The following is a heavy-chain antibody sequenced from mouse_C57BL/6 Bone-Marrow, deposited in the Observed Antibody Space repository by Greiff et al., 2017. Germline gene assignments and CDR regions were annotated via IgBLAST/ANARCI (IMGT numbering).Heavy chain of an antibody. V-gene: IGHV1-5*01. Sequence: EDQLQQSGTVLARPGASVKMSCKTSGYTFTSYWMHSVRQRPRQGLEWIGAIYPGNSDTSYNQKFKGKAKLTAVTPASTAYMELSSLTNEDSAVYYCTRTGIYYGNYTYLFAYWGQGTLVTVSA. CDR2: IYPGNSDT. D-gene: IGHD2-1*01. CDR1: GYTFTSYW. J-gene: IGHJ3*01. CDR3: TRTGIYYGNYTYLFAY.